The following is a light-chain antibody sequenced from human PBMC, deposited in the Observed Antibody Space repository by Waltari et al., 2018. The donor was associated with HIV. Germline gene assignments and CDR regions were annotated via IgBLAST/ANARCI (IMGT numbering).Light chain of an antibody. CDR3: AAWDDSLNGNV. CDR1: RSTLRRNP. J-gene: IGLJ1*01. CDR2: SNK. V-gene: IGLV1-44*01. Sequence: QSVVTQPPSPSGNPGLRVTISCSCSRSTLRRNPVHWYQQLPGTAPKLLIYSNKQRPSGVPDRFSGSKSGTSASLAISGLQSEDEADYYCAAWDDSLNGNVFGTGTKVTVL.